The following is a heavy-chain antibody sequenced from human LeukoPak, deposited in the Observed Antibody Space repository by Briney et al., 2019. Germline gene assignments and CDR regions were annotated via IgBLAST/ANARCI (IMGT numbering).Heavy chain of an antibody. Sequence: PGGSLRPSCAASGFTFSDYTMSWVRQAPGKGLEWVSSITPRGDYIYSADSVKGRFTISRDNAKNSLYLQMNSLRAEDTAVYYCARSVGYCSSTSCYFDYWGQGTLVTVSS. CDR2: ITPRGDYI. J-gene: IGHJ4*02. CDR3: ARSVGYCSSTSCYFDY. CDR1: GFTFSDYT. V-gene: IGHV3-21*01. D-gene: IGHD2-2*03.